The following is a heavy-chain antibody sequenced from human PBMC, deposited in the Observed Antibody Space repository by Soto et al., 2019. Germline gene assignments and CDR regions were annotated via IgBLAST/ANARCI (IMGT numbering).Heavy chain of an antibody. CDR1: GFTFSSYA. V-gene: IGHV3-23*01. Sequence: GGSLRLSCAASGFTFSSYAMSWVRQAPGKGLEWVSAISGSCGSTYYADAVKGRFTIARDNSKNTLYLQMNSLRAEDTAVYYCARGALRYQKYYFDYWGQGTLVTVSS. CDR2: ISGSCGST. CDR3: ARGALRYQKYYFDY. J-gene: IGHJ4*02. D-gene: IGHD4-17*01.